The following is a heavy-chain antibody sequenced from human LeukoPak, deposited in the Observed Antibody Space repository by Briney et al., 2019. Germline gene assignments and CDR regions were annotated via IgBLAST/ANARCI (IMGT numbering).Heavy chain of an antibody. D-gene: IGHD2-2*01. J-gene: IGHJ4*02. CDR2: INPNSGGT. CDR3: ARDLLGGSSTYIFDY. CDR1: GYTFTGYY. Sequence: EASVKVSCKASGYTFTGYYMHWVRQAPGQGLEWMGWINPNSGGTNYAQKVQGRVTMTRDKSNGTAYMELSRLRSDDTAVYYCARDLLGGSSTYIFDYWGQGTLVTVSS. V-gene: IGHV1-2*02.